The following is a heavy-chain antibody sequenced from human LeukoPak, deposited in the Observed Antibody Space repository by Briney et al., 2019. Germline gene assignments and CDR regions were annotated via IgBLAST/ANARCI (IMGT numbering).Heavy chain of an antibody. CDR2: FDPEDGET. V-gene: IGHV1-24*01. CDR3: ATLNYDILTGYLYYFDY. J-gene: IGHJ4*02. D-gene: IGHD3-9*01. CDR1: GYTLTELS. Sequence: ASVKASCKVSGYTLTELSMHWVRQAPGKGLEWMGGFDPEDGETIYAQKFKGRVTMTEDTSTDTAYMELSSLRSEDTAVYYCATLNYDILTGYLYYFDYWGQGTLVTVSS.